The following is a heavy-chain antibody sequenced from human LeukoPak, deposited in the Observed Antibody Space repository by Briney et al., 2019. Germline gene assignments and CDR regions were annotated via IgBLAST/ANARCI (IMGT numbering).Heavy chain of an antibody. CDR1: GYSFSNYW. Sequence: PGESLKISCKGSGYSFSNYWIGWVRQMPGKGLEWMGVIYPEDSDARYSPSFQGQVTISADKSISTAYLQWNSLQASDTGMYYCARQSGFSYGDFEYWGQGTLVTVSS. V-gene: IGHV5-51*01. J-gene: IGHJ4*02. CDR3: ARQSGFSYGDFEY. CDR2: IYPEDSDA. D-gene: IGHD5-18*01.